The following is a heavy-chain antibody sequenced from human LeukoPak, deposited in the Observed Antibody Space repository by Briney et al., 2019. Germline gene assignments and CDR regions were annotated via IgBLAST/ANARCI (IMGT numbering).Heavy chain of an antibody. CDR3: ARVRGGYCSGGSCYSAFDI. CDR2: IKQDGSEK. Sequence: GGSLRLSCAASGFTFSTSWMNWVRQAPGKGLEWVANIKQDGSEKYYVDSVKGRFTISRDNAKNSLYLQMNSLRAEDTAVYYCARVRGGYCSGGSCYSAFDIWGQGTTVTVSS. CDR1: GFTFSTSW. J-gene: IGHJ3*02. V-gene: IGHV3-7*04. D-gene: IGHD2-15*01.